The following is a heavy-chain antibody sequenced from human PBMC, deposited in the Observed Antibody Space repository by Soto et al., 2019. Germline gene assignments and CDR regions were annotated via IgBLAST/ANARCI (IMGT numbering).Heavy chain of an antibody. CDR3: ARGGQGGATKSHFDY. V-gene: IGHV4-34*01. CDR2: INHSGST. Sequence: QVQLQQWGAGLLKPSETLSLTCAVYGGSFSGYYWSWIRQPPGKGLEWIGEINHSGSTNYNPSLKRRATIPVDTPKNQFSLKLSAVTAADTAVYYCARGGQGGATKSHFDYWGQGTLVTVSS. D-gene: IGHD5-12*01. CDR1: GGSFSGYY. J-gene: IGHJ4*02.